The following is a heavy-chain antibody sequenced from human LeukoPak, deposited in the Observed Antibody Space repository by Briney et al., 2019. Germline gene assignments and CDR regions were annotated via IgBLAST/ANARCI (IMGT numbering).Heavy chain of an antibody. V-gene: IGHV4-59*08. J-gene: IGHJ4*02. CDR3: ATSLAAAGACNY. CDR1: GGSISSYY. CDR2: IYYSGST. D-gene: IGHD6-13*01. Sequence: SETLSLTCTVSGGSISSYYWSWIRQPPGKGLEWIGYIYYSGSTNYNPSLKSRVTISVDTSKNQFSLKLSSVTAADTAVYYCATSLAAAGACNYWGQGTLVTVSS.